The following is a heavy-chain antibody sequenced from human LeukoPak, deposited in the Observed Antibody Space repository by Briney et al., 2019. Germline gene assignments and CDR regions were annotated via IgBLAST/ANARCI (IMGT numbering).Heavy chain of an antibody. Sequence: ASVTVSFKTSGYSFTDYYMHWVRQAPGQGLEWMGWINPNSGGTNYAQKFQGRVTMTRDTSISTAYMELSRLRSDDTAVYYCATVRYFDWALDYWGQGTLVTVSS. J-gene: IGHJ4*02. V-gene: IGHV1-2*02. CDR1: GYSFTDYY. D-gene: IGHD3-9*01. CDR3: ATVRYFDWALDY. CDR2: INPNSGGT.